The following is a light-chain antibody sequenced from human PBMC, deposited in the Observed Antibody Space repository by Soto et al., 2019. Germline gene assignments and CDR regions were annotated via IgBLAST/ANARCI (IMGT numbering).Light chain of an antibody. V-gene: IGLV2-14*01. CDR1: SSDVGRYNY. CDR3: SSYTSSITYV. Sequence: QSALTQPASVSGSPGQSITISCTGTSSDVGRYNYVSWYQQHPGKVPKLMIYEVSNRPSGVSNRFSGSKSGNTASLTISGFQAEDEADYYCSSYTSSITYVFGTGTKLTVL. CDR2: EVS. J-gene: IGLJ1*01.